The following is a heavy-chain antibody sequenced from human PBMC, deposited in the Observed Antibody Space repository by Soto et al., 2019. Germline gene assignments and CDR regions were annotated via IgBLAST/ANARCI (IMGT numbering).Heavy chain of an antibody. V-gene: IGHV4-59*01. CDR3: AREGGDSHPDYYGRDV. CDR2: IYYSGST. J-gene: IGHJ6*02. D-gene: IGHD2-21*02. CDR1: GGSISSYS. Sequence: SETLSLTCTVSGGSISSYSWSWTRQPPGKGLEWIGYIYYSGSTNYNPSLKSRVTISVDTSKKQFSLKLSSITAADTAVYYCAREGGDSHPDYYGRDVWGQGTTVTVS.